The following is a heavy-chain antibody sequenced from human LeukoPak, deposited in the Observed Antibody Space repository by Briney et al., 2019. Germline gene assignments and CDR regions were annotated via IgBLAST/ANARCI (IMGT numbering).Heavy chain of an antibody. Sequence: PGGSLRLSCAASGFTVSSYSMNWVRQAPGKGLEWVSYISSSSSTIYYADSVKGRFTISRDNAKNSLYLQMNSLRAEDTAVYYCARDSTYYDFWSGSPRFDYWGQGTLVTVSS. CDR2: ISSSSSTI. V-gene: IGHV3-48*01. CDR1: GFTVSSYS. CDR3: ARDSTYYDFWSGSPRFDY. J-gene: IGHJ4*02. D-gene: IGHD3-3*01.